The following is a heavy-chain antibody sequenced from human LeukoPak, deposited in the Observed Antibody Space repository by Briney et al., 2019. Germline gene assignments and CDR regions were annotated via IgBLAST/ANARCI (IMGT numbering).Heavy chain of an antibody. CDR2: IYSGGST. J-gene: IGHJ4*02. V-gene: IGHV3-53*05. D-gene: IGHD3-22*01. Sequence: GGSLRLSCAASGFTVSSNYMSWVRQAPGKGLEWVSVIYSGGSTYYADSVKGRFTISRDNSKNTLYLQMNSLRAEDTAVYYCAGEGDYYDSGGYYFFDYWGQGTLVTVSS. CDR3: AGEGDYYDSGGYYFFDY. CDR1: GFTVSSNY.